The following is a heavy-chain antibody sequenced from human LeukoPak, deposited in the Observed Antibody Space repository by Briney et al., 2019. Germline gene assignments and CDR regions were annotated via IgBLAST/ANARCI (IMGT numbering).Heavy chain of an antibody. CDR3: ARDRRDGYNWIAFDI. Sequence: GGSLRLSCAASGFTFSNYAMDWVRQAPGKGLEWVAMISYDGNDKYYADSVKGRFTISRDTFKNTLYLQMNTLSPEDTAVYYCARDRRDGYNWIAFDIWGQGTMVTVSS. CDR1: GFTFSNYA. J-gene: IGHJ3*02. CDR2: ISYDGNDK. D-gene: IGHD5-24*01. V-gene: IGHV3-30*01.